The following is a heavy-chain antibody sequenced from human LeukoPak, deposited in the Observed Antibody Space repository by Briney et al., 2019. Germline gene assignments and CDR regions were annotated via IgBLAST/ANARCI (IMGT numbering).Heavy chain of an antibody. CDR1: GGSISSYY. D-gene: IGHD5-12*01. V-gene: IGHV4-59*01. J-gene: IGHJ4*02. CDR2: IYYSGST. Sequence: SETLSLTCTVSGGSISSYYWSWIRQPPGKGLEWIGYIYYSGSTNYNPSLKSRVTISVDTSKNQFSLKLSSVTAADTAVYYCARFGPPGLVAYFDYWGQGTLVSVPS. CDR3: ARFGPPGLVAYFDY.